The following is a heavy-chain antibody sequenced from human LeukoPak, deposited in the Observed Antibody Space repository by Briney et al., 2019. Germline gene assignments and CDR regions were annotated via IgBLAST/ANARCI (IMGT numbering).Heavy chain of an antibody. CDR3: ARLIGQLGMYYYYYYYMDV. V-gene: IGHV4-34*01. J-gene: IGHJ6*03. CDR1: GGSFSGYY. CDR2: INHSGST. Sequence: SETLSLTCTVYGGSFSGYYWSWIRQPPGKGLEWIGEINHSGSTNYNPSLKSRVTISVDTSKNQFSLKLSSVTAADTAVYYCARLIGQLGMYYYYYYYMDVWGKGTTVTVSS. D-gene: IGHD7-27*01.